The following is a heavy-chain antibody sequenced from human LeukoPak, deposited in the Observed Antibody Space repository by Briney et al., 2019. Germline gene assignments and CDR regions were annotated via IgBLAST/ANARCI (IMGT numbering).Heavy chain of an antibody. Sequence: GGSLRLSCAASGFTFSSYGVHWVRQAPGKGLEWVTFIRYDGSTKYYADSVKGRFTISRDNAKNSLYLQMNSLRAEDAAVYYCARDSISARYSRGWNNWFDPWGQGTLVTVSS. J-gene: IGHJ5*02. CDR3: ARDSISARYSRGWNNWFDP. CDR2: IRYDGSTK. CDR1: GFTFSSYG. V-gene: IGHV3-30*02. D-gene: IGHD6-19*01.